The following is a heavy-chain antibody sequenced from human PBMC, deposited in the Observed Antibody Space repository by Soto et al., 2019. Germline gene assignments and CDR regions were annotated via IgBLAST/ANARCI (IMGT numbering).Heavy chain of an antibody. CDR2: ISGSGGST. D-gene: IGHD2-15*01. CDR1: GFTFSSYA. Sequence: EVQLLESGGGLVQPGGSLRLSCAASGFTFSSYAMSWVRQAPGKGLEWVSAISGSGGSTYYADPMKGRFTISRDNSKSKLYLQMNSLRAEDTAVYYCAKDCKVVVAAIAFDIWSQGTMVTVSS. CDR3: AKDCKVVVAAIAFDI. J-gene: IGHJ3*02. V-gene: IGHV3-23*01.